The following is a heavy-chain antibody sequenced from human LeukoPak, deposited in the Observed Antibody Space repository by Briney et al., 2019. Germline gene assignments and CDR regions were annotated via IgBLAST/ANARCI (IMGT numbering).Heavy chain of an antibody. CDR3: VGSPYGSRTDY. D-gene: IGHD3-10*01. V-gene: IGHV3-74*01. Sequence: GGSLRLSCAASGFTFSTYWMHWVRQAPGKGLVWVSRINSDGSSTNYADFVKGRFTISRDNAKNTLYLQMNSLRVEDTAVYYCVGSPYGSRTDYWGRGSRVTVSS. CDR1: GFTFSTYW. J-gene: IGHJ4*02. CDR2: INSDGSST.